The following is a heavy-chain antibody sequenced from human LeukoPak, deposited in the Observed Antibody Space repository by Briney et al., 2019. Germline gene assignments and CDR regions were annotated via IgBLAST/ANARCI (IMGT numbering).Heavy chain of an antibody. CDR1: GFTFSSYG. V-gene: IGHV3-33*01. Sequence: GGSLRLPCAASGFTFSSYGMHWVRQAPGKGLEWVAVIWYDGSNKYYADSVKGRFTISRDNAKNTLYLQMNSLRAEDTAVYYCARDRFYAFDIWGQGTMVTVSS. J-gene: IGHJ3*02. CDR3: ARDRFYAFDI. D-gene: IGHD6-25*01. CDR2: IWYDGSNK.